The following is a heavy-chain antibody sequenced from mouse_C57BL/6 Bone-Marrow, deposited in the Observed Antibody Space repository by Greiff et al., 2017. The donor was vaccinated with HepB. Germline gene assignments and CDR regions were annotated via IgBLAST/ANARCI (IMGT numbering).Heavy chain of an antibody. V-gene: IGHV1-69*01. CDR1: GYTFTSYW. CDR3: ARGWSAY. J-gene: IGHJ3*01. D-gene: IGHD2-3*01. CDR2: IDPSDSYT. Sequence: VQLQQPGAELVMPGASVKLSCKASGYTFTSYWMHWVKQRPGQGLEWIGEIDPSDSYTNYNHKFKGKSTLTVDKSSSTAYMQLSSLTSEDSAVYYCARGWSAYWGQGTLVTVSA.